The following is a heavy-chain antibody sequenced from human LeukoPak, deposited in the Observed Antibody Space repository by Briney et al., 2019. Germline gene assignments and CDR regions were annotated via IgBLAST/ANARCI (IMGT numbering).Heavy chain of an antibody. V-gene: IGHV3-7*01. Sequence: GGSLRLSGAASGFTFSSYWMSWVRQAPGKGLEWVANIKQDGSEKYYVDSVKGRFTISRDNAKNSLYLQMNSLRAEDTAVYYCARDPFMVTPFDYWAREPWSPSPQ. CDR2: IKQDGSEK. D-gene: IGHD2-21*02. J-gene: IGHJ4*02. CDR3: ARDPFMVTPFDY. CDR1: GFTFSSYW.